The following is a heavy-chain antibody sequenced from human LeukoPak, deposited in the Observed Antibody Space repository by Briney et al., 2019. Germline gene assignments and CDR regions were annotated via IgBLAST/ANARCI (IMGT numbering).Heavy chain of an antibody. V-gene: IGHV1-69*13. CDR3: ARAGTGYSSSWYPAFDYYGMDV. Sequence: ASVKVSCKASGGTFSSYAISWVRQAPGQGLEWMGGIIPIFGTATYAQKFQGRVTITADESTSTAYMELSSLRSEDTAVYYCARAGTGYSSSWYPAFDYYGMDVWGQGTTVTVSS. D-gene: IGHD6-13*01. CDR1: GGTFSSYA. CDR2: IIPIFGTA. J-gene: IGHJ6*02.